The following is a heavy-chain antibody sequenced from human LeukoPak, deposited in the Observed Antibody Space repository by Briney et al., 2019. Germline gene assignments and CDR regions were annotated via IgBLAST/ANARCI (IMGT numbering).Heavy chain of an antibody. V-gene: IGHV1-2*06. CDR1: GGTFSSYA. CDR3: ARGYVVRGVICN. D-gene: IGHD3-10*01. Sequence: ASVKVSCKASGGTFSSYAISWVRQAPGQGLEWMGRINPNSGGTNYAQKFQGRVTMTRDTSISTAYMELSRLRSDDTAVYYCARGYVVRGVICNWGQGTLVTVSS. CDR2: INPNSGGT. J-gene: IGHJ4*02.